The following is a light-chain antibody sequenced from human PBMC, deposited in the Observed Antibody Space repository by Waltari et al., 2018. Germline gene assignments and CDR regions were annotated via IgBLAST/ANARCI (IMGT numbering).Light chain of an antibody. CDR3: NSYAGSSSAV. J-gene: IGLJ3*02. CDR1: SSDVGFYNY. CDR2: DVS. Sequence: QSALTQPASVSGSPGQSITISCTGTSSDVGFYNYVSWYQQHPGKAPKLMIYDVSRRPSGVSNRFSGSNSGNTASLTISGLQAEDESDYYINSYAGSSSAVFCGGTKLTVL. V-gene: IGLV2-14*01.